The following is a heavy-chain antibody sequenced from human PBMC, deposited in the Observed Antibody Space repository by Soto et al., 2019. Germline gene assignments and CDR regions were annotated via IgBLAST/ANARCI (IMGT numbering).Heavy chain of an antibody. Sequence: PSETLSLTCTVSGGSMSGYYWSWIRLPPGKPMEWIGYVHDSWGAAYNPSLRSRVTISVDTSKNQFSLKLSSVTAADTAVYYCARVRYTVWVTAIDYWGQGTLVTVSS. CDR3: ARVRYTVWVTAIDY. CDR1: GGSMSGYY. V-gene: IGHV4-59*01. J-gene: IGHJ4*02. D-gene: IGHD2-21*02. CDR2: VHDSWGA.